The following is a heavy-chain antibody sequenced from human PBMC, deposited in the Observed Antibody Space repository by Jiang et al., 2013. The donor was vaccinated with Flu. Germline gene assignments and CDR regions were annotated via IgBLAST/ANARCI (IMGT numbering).Heavy chain of an antibody. CDR1: GGSISSSSYY. CDR3: ARHSIAAAGIMDY. J-gene: IGHJ4*02. Sequence: SLTCTVSGGSISSSSYYWGWIAQPPRKGLEWIGSIYYSGSTYYNPSLKSRVTISVDTSKNQFSLKLSSVTAADTAVYYCARHSIAAAGIMDYWGQGTLVTVSS. D-gene: IGHD6-13*01. CDR2: IYYSGST. V-gene: IGHV4-39*01.